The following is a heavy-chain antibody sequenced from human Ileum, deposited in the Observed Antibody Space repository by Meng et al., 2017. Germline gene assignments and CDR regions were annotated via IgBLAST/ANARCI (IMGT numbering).Heavy chain of an antibody. CDR2: MNQDGSNI. D-gene: IGHD4/OR15-4a*01. Sequence: GGSLRLSCAVSGFMFSGSWMSWVRQAPGKGLEWVANMNQDGSNIYYRDSVRGRFTISRDNTKNSLYLQMNSLRVEDTAVYYCARDPGYGALDYWGQGRLVTVSS. J-gene: IGHJ4*02. V-gene: IGHV3-7*01. CDR3: ARDPGYGALDY. CDR1: GFMFSGSW.